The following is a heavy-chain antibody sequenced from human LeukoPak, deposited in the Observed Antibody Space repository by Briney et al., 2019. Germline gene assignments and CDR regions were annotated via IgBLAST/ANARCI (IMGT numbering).Heavy chain of an antibody. D-gene: IGHD2-2*02. V-gene: IGHV3-30*02. CDR3: AKGILPAAIGPYDAFDI. J-gene: IGHJ3*02. Sequence: GGSLRLSCAASGFTFSSYGMHWVRQAPGKGLEWVAVIWYDGSNKYYADSVKGRFTISRDNSKNALYLQMNSLRAEDTAVYYCAKGILPAAIGPYDAFDIWGQGTMVTVSS. CDR1: GFTFSSYG. CDR2: IWYDGSNK.